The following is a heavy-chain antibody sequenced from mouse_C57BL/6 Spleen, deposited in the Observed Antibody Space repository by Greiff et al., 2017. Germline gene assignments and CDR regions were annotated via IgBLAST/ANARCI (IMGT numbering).Heavy chain of an antibody. CDR2: ISSGSSTI. CDR3: ARGPCYSNYPAWFAY. V-gene: IGHV5-17*01. D-gene: IGHD2-5*01. J-gene: IGHJ3*01. Sequence: EVKLMESGGGLVKPGGSLKLSCAASGFTFSDYGMHWVRQAPEKGLEWVAYISSGSSTIYYADTVKGRFTISRDNAKNTLFLQMTSLRSEDTAMYYCARGPCYSNYPAWFAYWGQGTLVTVSA. CDR1: GFTFSDYG.